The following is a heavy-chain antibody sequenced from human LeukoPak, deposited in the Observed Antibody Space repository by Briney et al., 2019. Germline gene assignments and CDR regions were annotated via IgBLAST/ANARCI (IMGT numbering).Heavy chain of an antibody. CDR2: ISSRSSYI. V-gene: IGHV3-21*01. CDR1: GFTFGSYS. D-gene: IGHD5-24*01. CDR3: ARGRERSVEMAIIPFDY. J-gene: IGHJ4*02. Sequence: GGSLRLSCAASGFTFGSYSMNWVRQAPGKGLGWVSSISSRSSYIYYADSVKGRFTISRDNAKNSLYLQMNSLRAEDTAVYYCARGRERSVEMAIIPFDYWGQGTLVTVSS.